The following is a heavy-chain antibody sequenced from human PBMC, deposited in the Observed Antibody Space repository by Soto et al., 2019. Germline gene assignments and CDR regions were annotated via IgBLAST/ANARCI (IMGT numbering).Heavy chain of an antibody. CDR1: GFSLTTSGVG. V-gene: IGHV2-5*02. Sequence: QITLKESAPPLVKPTQTLTLTCTFSGFSLTTSGVGVGWIRQPPGKALEWLALIYWDDDKRYSPSLKSRLTITKDTSKNQVVLTMTNMDPVDTATYYWAHTDSNDYFAWFDPWGQGTLVTVSS. D-gene: IGHD3-22*01. J-gene: IGHJ5*02. CDR3: AHTDSNDYFAWFDP. CDR2: IYWDDDK.